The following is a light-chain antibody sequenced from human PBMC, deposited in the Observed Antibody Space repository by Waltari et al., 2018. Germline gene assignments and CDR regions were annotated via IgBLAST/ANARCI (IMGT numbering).Light chain of an antibody. CDR3: QQYNTYPLI. Sequence: DIQMTQSPSTLSASVGDRVTITCRASQSLGNWLAWYQQKPGKAPKLLLYGASNLESGVPSRFSGSGSGTEFTLIISSLQYDDFATYYCQQYNTYPLIFGGGTKVEI. J-gene: IGKJ4*01. CDR2: GAS. V-gene: IGKV1-5*03. CDR1: QSLGNW.